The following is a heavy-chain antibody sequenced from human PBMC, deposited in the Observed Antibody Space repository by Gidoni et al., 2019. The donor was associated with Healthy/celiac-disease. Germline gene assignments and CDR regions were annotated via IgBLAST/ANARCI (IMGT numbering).Heavy chain of an antibody. CDR3: ARYSSSWYGYYYGMDV. Sequence: QVQLVQSGAEVKKPGASVKVSCKASGYTFTSYDINWVRQATGQGLEWMGWMNPNSGNTGYAQKFQGRVTMTRNTSISTAYMELSSLRSEDTAVYYCARYSSSWYGYYYGMDVWGQGTTVTVSS. V-gene: IGHV1-8*01. J-gene: IGHJ6*02. CDR1: GYTFTSYD. D-gene: IGHD6-13*01. CDR2: MNPNSGNT.